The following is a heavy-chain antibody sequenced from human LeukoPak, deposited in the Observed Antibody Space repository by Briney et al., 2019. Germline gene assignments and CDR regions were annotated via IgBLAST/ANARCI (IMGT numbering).Heavy chain of an antibody. Sequence: SETLSLTCTVSGGSISDSDYHWGWIRQPPGKGLVWIGSIYYSGTTYYNPSLKSRVTILVDTSKNQFSLILNSVTAADTAVYYCARVPRDYGSGSHLFDPWGQGTLVTVSS. D-gene: IGHD3-10*01. CDR1: GGSISDSDYH. V-gene: IGHV4-39*07. J-gene: IGHJ5*02. CDR2: IYYSGTT. CDR3: ARVPRDYGSGSHLFDP.